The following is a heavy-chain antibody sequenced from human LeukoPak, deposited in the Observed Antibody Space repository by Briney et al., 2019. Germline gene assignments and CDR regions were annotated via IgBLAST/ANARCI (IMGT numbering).Heavy chain of an antibody. V-gene: IGHV3-21*01. CDR3: AAPPVDTAMVEAFDI. CDR2: ISSSSSYI. J-gene: IGHJ3*02. Sequence: GGSLRLSCAASGFTFSSYWMHWVRQAPGKGMEWVSSISSSSSYIYYADSVKGRFTISRDNAKNSLYLQMNSLRAEDTAVYYCAAPPVDTAMVEAFDIWGQGTMVTVSS. CDR1: GFTFSSYW. D-gene: IGHD5-18*01.